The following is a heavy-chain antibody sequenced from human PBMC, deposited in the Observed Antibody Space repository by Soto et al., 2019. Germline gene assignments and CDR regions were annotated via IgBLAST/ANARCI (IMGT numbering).Heavy chain of an antibody. CDR3: AREGIAAAVTGYYYYYGMDV. J-gene: IGHJ6*02. Sequence: GGSLRLSCAASGFTFSSYWMSWVRQAPGKGLEWVANIKQDGSEKYYVDSVKGRFTISRDNAKNSLYLQMNSLRAEDTAVYYCAREGIAAAVTGYYYYYGMDVWGQGTTVTVS. CDR1: GFTFSSYW. CDR2: IKQDGSEK. V-gene: IGHV3-7*03. D-gene: IGHD6-13*01.